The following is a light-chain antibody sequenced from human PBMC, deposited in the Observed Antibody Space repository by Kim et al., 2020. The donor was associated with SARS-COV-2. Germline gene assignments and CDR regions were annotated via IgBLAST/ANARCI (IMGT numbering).Light chain of an antibody. Sequence: PGERSTLSCRASQTVSSSYLAWYQEKPGQAPRLLIYAASTRATGIPDRFSGSGSGTDFTLTISRLEPEDFAVYYCQQYGSSPPFTFGPGTKVDIK. CDR3: QQYGSSPPFT. CDR1: QTVSSSY. V-gene: IGKV3-20*01. J-gene: IGKJ3*01. CDR2: AAS.